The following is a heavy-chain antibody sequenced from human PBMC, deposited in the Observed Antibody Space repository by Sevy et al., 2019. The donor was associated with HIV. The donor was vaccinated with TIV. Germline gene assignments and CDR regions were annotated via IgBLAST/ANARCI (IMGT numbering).Heavy chain of an antibody. CDR2: IWFDGSNT. D-gene: IGHD4-17*01. CDR1: GFTFSTYG. J-gene: IGHJ4*02. Sequence: GGSLRLSCAASGFTFSTYGMHWVRQAPGKGLEWVAVIWFDGSNTYYAYSVKGRFTISREIAKNTLHLQMNSLRAEDTAVYYCARDLEFYDYGDYGPAFMPDYWGQGTLVTVSS. CDR3: ARDLEFYDYGDYGPAFMPDY. V-gene: IGHV3-33*01.